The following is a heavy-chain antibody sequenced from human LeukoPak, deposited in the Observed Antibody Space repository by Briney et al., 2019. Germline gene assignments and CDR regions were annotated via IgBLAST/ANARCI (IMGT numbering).Heavy chain of an antibody. CDR1: GLTFSSYW. V-gene: IGHV3-7*04. CDR3: ARDTWGYFDL. J-gene: IGHJ2*01. D-gene: IGHD7-27*01. CDR2: IKQGGREK. Sequence: GGSLRLSCAASGLTFSSYWMSWVRQAPGKGLEWVANIKQGGREKFYVDSVKGRFTISRDNAKNSLYLQMNSPRAEDTAVYYCARDTWGYFDLWGRGTQVTVSS.